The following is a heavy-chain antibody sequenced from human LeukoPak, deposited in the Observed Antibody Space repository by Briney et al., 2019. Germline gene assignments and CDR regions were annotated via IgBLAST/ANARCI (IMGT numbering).Heavy chain of an antibody. CDR1: GGTFSSYA. V-gene: IGHV1-69*04. CDR3: ARSHSSSHPYGAFDI. J-gene: IGHJ3*02. Sequence: SVKVSCKASGGTFSSYAISWVRQAPGQGLEWMGRIIPILGIANYAQKFQGRVTTTADKSTSTAYMELSSLRSEDTVVYYCARSHSSSHPYGAFDIWGQGTMVTVSS. D-gene: IGHD6-13*01. CDR2: IIPILGIA.